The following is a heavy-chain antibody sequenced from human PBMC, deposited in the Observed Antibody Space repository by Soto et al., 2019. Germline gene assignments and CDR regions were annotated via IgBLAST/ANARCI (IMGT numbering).Heavy chain of an antibody. D-gene: IGHD3-16*02. V-gene: IGHV3-7*03. CDR3: ARDGMITFAGVIVADY. CDR2: IKQDGSDK. Sequence: EVHLVESGGGLVQPGGSLRLSCAASGFTFSSYWMSWVRQAPGKGLEWVANIKQDGSDKYYVDSVEGRFTISRDNTRNSLYLQMGSLREDDTAVYYCARDGMITFAGVIVADYWGQGTRVTVSS. J-gene: IGHJ4*02. CDR1: GFTFSSYW.